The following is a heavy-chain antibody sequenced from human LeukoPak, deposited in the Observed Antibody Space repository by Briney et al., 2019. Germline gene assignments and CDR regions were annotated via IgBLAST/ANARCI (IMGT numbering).Heavy chain of an antibody. J-gene: IGHJ4*02. V-gene: IGHV3-21*01. CDR2: ISSSSSYI. CDR1: GFTFSSYS. Sequence: GGSLRLSCAASGFTFSSYSMNWVRQAPGKGLEWVSSISSSSSYIYYADSVKGRFTISKDNAKNPLYLQMNSLRAEDTAVYYCARGGDIVVVPAAFDYWGQGTLVTVSS. D-gene: IGHD2-2*01. CDR3: ARGGDIVVVPAAFDY.